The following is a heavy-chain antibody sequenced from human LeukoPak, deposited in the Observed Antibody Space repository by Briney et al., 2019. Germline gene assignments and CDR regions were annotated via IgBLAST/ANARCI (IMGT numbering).Heavy chain of an antibody. Sequence: GGSLRLSCAASGFTFSSYWMSWVRQAPGKGLEWVANIEQDGSEKYYVDSVKGRFTISRDNAKNSLYLQMNSLRAEDTAVYYCARDGSPYYDSSGYDYWGQGTLVTVSS. CDR3: ARDGSPYYDSSGYDY. CDR1: GFTFSSYW. J-gene: IGHJ4*02. D-gene: IGHD3-22*01. V-gene: IGHV3-7*01. CDR2: IEQDGSEK.